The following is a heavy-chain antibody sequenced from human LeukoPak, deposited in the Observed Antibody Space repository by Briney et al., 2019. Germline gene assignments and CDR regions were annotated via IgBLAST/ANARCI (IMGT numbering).Heavy chain of an antibody. Sequence: SETLSLTCTVSGGSISSYYWSWIRQPPGKGLEWIGYTYSSGSTNYNPSLKSRVTISIDTSKNQFSLKLSSVTAADTAVYYCARQMSGSSGLDYWGQGTLVTVSS. D-gene: IGHD6-19*01. J-gene: IGHJ4*02. CDR3: ARQMSGSSGLDY. CDR2: TYSSGST. V-gene: IGHV4-59*08. CDR1: GGSISSYY.